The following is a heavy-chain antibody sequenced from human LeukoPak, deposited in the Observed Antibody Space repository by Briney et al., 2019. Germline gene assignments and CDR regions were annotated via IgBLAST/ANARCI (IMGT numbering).Heavy chain of an antibody. CDR1: GYTFSSYA. CDR2: ISYDGSNK. D-gene: IGHD6-19*01. V-gene: IGHV3-30*04. CDR3: ARDQAVAIEHYYYYYGMDV. Sequence: PGRSLRLSCAASGYTFSSYAMHWVRQAPGKGLEWVAVISYDGSNKYYADSVKGRFTISRDNAKNSLYLQMNSLRAEDTAVYYCARDQAVAIEHYYYYYGMDVWGQGTTVTVSS. J-gene: IGHJ6*02.